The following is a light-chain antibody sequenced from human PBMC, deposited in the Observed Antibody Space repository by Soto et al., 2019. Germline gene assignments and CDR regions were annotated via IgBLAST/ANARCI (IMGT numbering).Light chain of an antibody. CDR3: SSYTSSSTGV. Sequence: QSALTQPASVSGSPGQSITISCTGTSSDVGGYNYVSWYQQHPGKAPKLMIYDVSNRPSGVSNRFSGSKSGNTASLTISGLQAEDEDDYSCSSYTSSSTGVFGGGTKLTVL. V-gene: IGLV2-14*01. CDR2: DVS. J-gene: IGLJ2*01. CDR1: SSDVGGYNY.